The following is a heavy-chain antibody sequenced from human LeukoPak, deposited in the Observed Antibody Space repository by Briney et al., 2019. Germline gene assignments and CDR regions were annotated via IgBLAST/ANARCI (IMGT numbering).Heavy chain of an antibody. V-gene: IGHV1-46*01. Sequence: ASVKVSCKASGYTFTSYDFNWVRQAPGQGLEWMGIINPSGGSTSYAQKFQGRVTMTRDTSTSTVYMELSSLRSEDTAVYYCARDGGYGIDYWGQGTLVTVSS. D-gene: IGHD5-12*01. CDR1: GYTFTSYD. CDR2: INPSGGST. J-gene: IGHJ4*02. CDR3: ARDGGYGIDY.